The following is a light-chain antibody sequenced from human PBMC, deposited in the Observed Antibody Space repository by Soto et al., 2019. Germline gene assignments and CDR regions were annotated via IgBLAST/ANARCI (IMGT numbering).Light chain of an antibody. CDR3: QQYGSSPWT. CDR1: QSVSSSY. CDR2: GAS. V-gene: IGKV3-20*01. Sequence: EIVLTQSPGTLSLSPGERATLSCRASQSVSSSYLAWYQQKSGQAPRLLIYGASSRATGISDRFSGSGSGTDFTLTISRLEPEDFAVYYCQQYGSSPWTFGQGTKVDIK. J-gene: IGKJ1*01.